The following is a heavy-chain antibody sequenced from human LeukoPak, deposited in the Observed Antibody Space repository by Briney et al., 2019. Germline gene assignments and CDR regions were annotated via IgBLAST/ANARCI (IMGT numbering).Heavy chain of an antibody. CDR3: AKVGAVAGTDYYYYGMDV. Sequence: PGGSLRLPCAASGFTFSSYGMHWVRQAPGKGLEWVAVISYDGSNKYYADSVKGRFTISRDNSKNTLYLQMNSLRAEDTAVYYCAKVGAVAGTDYYYYGMDVWGKGTTVTVSS. CDR2: ISYDGSNK. V-gene: IGHV3-30*18. CDR1: GFTFSSYG. J-gene: IGHJ6*04. D-gene: IGHD6-19*01.